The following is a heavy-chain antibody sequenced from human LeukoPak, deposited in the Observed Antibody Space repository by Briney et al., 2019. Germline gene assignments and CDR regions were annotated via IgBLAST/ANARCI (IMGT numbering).Heavy chain of an antibody. D-gene: IGHD2-15*01. J-gene: IGHJ4*02. Sequence: GGSLRLSCAASGFTFSSYAMSWVRQAPGKGLEWVSAISGSGGSTYYADSVKGRFTISRDNSKNTLYLQMNCLRAEDTAVYYCAKDLGYCSGGSCGDYWGQGTLVTVSS. V-gene: IGHV3-23*01. CDR3: AKDLGYCSGGSCGDY. CDR2: ISGSGGST. CDR1: GFTFSSYA.